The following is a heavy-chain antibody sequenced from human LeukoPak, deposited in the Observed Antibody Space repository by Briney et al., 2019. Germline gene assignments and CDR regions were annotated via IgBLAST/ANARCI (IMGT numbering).Heavy chain of an antibody. CDR2: ISGSGGST. J-gene: IGHJ4*02. D-gene: IGHD2-15*01. CDR1: GFTFSSYA. CDR3: TTDRVGFVAVAAARGLNY. Sequence: GGSLRLSCAASGFTFSSYAMSWVRQVPGKGLEWVSAISGSGGSTYYADSVKGRFTISRDNSKNTLYLQMNSLKTDDTAVYYCTTDRVGFVAVAAARGLNYWGQGTLVAVSS. V-gene: IGHV3-23*01.